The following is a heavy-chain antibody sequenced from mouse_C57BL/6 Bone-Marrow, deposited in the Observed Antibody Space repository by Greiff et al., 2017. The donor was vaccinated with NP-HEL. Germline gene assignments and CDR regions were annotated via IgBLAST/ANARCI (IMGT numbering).Heavy chain of an antibody. V-gene: IGHV1-19*01. CDR2: INPYNGGT. D-gene: IGHD2-1*01. J-gene: IGHJ3*01. CDR3: ARGDYYGNYLAWFAY. Sequence: VQLKQSGPALVKPGASVKMSCKASGYTFTDYYMNWVKQSHGKSLEWIGVINPYNGGTSYNQKFKGKATLSVDKSSSTAFMELNSLTSEDSAVYYCARGDYYGNYLAWFAYWGQATLVTVSA. CDR1: GYTFTDYY.